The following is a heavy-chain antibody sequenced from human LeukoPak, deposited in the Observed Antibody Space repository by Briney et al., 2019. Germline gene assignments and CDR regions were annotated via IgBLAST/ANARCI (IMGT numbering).Heavy chain of an antibody. V-gene: IGHV1-3*01. Sequence: ASVKGSCKASGYTFTTFAMQWVGPAPRQRLEWMGWINAGNGNTKYSQKFQGRVTITRDTSASTAYMELRSLRSEDTAVYYCATTVAAGTYRYFHHWGQGTLVTVSS. D-gene: IGHD6-13*01. CDR3: ATTVAAGTYRYFHH. CDR2: INAGNGNT. J-gene: IGHJ1*01. CDR1: GYTFTTFA.